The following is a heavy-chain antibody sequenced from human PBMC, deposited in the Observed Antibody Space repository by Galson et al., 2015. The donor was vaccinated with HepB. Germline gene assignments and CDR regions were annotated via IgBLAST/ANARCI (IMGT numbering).Heavy chain of an antibody. D-gene: IGHD6-6*01. J-gene: IGHJ4*02. CDR2: ISAYNGNT. Sequence: SVKVSCKASGYIFTNYGITWVRQAPGQGLEWMGWISAYNGNTDYVQKLQGRVTMTTDTSKSTAYMELRSLRFDDTAVYYCARARYSTSPPDYWGQGTLATVSS. CDR3: ARARYSTSPPDY. V-gene: IGHV1-18*01. CDR1: GYIFTNYG.